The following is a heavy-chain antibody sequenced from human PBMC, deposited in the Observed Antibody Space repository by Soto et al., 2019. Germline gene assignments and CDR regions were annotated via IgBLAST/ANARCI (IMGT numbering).Heavy chain of an antibody. Sequence: SVKVSCKASGGTFSSYAISWVRQAPGQGLEWMGGIIPIFGTANYAQKFQGRVTITADKSTSTAYMELSSLRSEDTAVYYCARQVIAARPWSTNWFSPWGQGTLVTVSS. J-gene: IGHJ5*02. CDR3: ARQVIAARPWSTNWFSP. CDR2: IIPIFGTA. V-gene: IGHV1-69*06. D-gene: IGHD6-6*01. CDR1: GGTFSSYA.